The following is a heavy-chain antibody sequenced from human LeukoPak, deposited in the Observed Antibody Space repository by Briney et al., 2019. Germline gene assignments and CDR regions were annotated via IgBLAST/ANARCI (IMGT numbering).Heavy chain of an antibody. D-gene: IGHD2-21*01. Sequence: PGGSLRLSCAASGFTFSSYAMHWVRQAPGKGLEWVAVISYDGSNKYYADSVKGRFTISRDNSKNTLYLQMNSLRAEDTAVYYCARVPRCLSALFCYYYGMDVWGQGTTVTVSS. CDR3: ARVPRCLSALFCYYYGMDV. J-gene: IGHJ6*02. V-gene: IGHV3-30-3*01. CDR2: ISYDGSNK. CDR1: GFTFSSYA.